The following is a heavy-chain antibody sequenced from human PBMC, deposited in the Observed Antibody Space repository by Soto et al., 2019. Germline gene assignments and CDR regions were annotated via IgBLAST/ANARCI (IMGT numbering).Heavy chain of an antibody. CDR2: IYYSGST. V-gene: IGHV4-31*03. J-gene: IGHJ4*02. D-gene: IGHD3-16*02. CDR1: GGSISSGGYY. CDR3: AGGFNYDYIWGSYRYTPYYFDY. Sequence: PSETLSLTCTVSGGSISSGGYYWSWISQHPGKGLEWIGYIYYSGSTYYNPSLKSRVTISVDTSKNQFSLKLSSVTAADTAVYYCAGGFNYDYIWGSYRYTPYYFDYWGQGTLVTVSS.